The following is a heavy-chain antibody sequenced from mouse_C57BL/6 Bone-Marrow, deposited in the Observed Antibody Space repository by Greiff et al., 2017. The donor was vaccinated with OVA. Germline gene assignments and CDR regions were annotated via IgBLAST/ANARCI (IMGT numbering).Heavy chain of an antibody. CDR2: ISSGGSYT. CDR3: ARPWFAY. CDR1: GFTFSSYG. Sequence: EVQVVESGGDLVKPGGSLKLSCAASGFTFSSYGMSWVRQTPDKRLEWVATISSGGSYTYYPDSVKGRFTISRDNAKNTLYLQMSSLKSEDTAMYYCARPWFAYWGQGTLVTGSA. J-gene: IGHJ3*01. V-gene: IGHV5-6*01.